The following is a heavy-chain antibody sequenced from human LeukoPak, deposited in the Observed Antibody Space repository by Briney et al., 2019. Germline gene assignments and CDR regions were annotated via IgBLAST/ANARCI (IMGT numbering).Heavy chain of an antibody. CDR1: EYTFSDSH. Sequence: ASVKVSCMASEYTFSDSHIHWVRQAPGQGLEWMGWINPNSGGTNYAQKFQGRVTMTRDTSISTAYMELSRLRSDDTAVYYCASGPSDLGSSSQYWGQGTLVIVSS. CDR3: ASGPSDLGSSSQY. CDR2: INPNSGGT. V-gene: IGHV1-2*02. J-gene: IGHJ4*02. D-gene: IGHD6-6*01.